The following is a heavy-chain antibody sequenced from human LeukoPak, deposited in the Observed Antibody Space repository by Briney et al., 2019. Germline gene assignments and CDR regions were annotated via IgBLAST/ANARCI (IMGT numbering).Heavy chain of an antibody. J-gene: IGHJ4*02. D-gene: IGHD6-13*01. Sequence: GGSLRLSCAASGFTFSSYWMSWVRQAPGKGLEWVANIKQDGSEKYYVESVKGRFTISRDNAKNSLYLQMNSLRAEDTAVYYCARSVSVYSGRHFDYWGQGTLVTVSS. V-gene: IGHV3-7*01. CDR2: IKQDGSEK. CDR1: GFTFSSYW. CDR3: ARSVSVYSGRHFDY.